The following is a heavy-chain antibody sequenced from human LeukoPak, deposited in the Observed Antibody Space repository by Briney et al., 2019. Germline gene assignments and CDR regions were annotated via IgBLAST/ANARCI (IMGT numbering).Heavy chain of an antibody. Sequence: PGGSLRLSCAASGFIFSNYWMSWVRQAPGKGLEWVGRIKSKTDGGTTDYAAPVKGRFTISRDDSKNTLYLQMNSLKTEDTAVYYCTTDPDGYYDSSGYADIDYWGQGTLVTVSP. CDR1: GFIFSNYW. D-gene: IGHD3-22*01. CDR2: IKSKTDGGTT. CDR3: TTDPDGYYDSSGYADIDY. J-gene: IGHJ4*02. V-gene: IGHV3-15*01.